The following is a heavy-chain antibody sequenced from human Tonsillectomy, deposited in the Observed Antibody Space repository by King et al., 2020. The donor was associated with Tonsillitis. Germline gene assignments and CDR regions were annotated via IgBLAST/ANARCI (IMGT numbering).Heavy chain of an antibody. CDR3: AKGHLAAAGIFEY. D-gene: IGHD6-13*01. V-gene: IGHV3-7*01. CDR2: IKQDGGEK. Sequence: VQLVESGGGLVQPGGSQRLSCAASGFTFSNSWMNWVRQAPGKGLEWVAIIKQDGGEKYYVDSVKGRFTISRDNAENSLFLQMTSLRAEDTAVYYCAKGHLAAAGIFEYWGQGALVTVSS. CDR1: GFTFSNSW. J-gene: IGHJ4*02.